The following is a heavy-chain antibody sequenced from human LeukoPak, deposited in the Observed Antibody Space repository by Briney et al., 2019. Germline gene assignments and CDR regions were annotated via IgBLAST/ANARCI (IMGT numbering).Heavy chain of an antibody. CDR2: INRSGST. D-gene: IGHD2-2*01. CDR1: GGSFSGYY. CDR3: ARVACSSTSCYNRFDP. Sequence: SETLSLTCAVYGGSFSGYYWSWIRQPPGKGLEWIGEINRSGSTNYNPSLKSRVTISVDTSKNQFSLKLSSVTAADTAVYYCARVACSSTSCYNRFDPWGQGTLVTVSS. V-gene: IGHV4-34*01. J-gene: IGHJ5*02.